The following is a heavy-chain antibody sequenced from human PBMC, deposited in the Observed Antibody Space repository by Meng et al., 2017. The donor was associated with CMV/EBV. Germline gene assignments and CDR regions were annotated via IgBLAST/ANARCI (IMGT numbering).Heavy chain of an antibody. CDR1: GFTFSNAW. CDR2: IKSKTDGGTT. CDR3: TTDLPTYYDYVWGSYRLGPGFDY. D-gene: IGHD3-16*02. V-gene: IGHV3-15*01. J-gene: IGHJ4*02. Sequence: GGSLRLSCAASGFTFSNAWISWVRQAPGKGLEWVGRIKSKTDGGTTDYAAPVKGRFTISRDDSKNTLYLQMNSLKTEDTAVYYCTTDLPTYYDYVWGSYRLGPGFDYWGQGTLVTVSS.